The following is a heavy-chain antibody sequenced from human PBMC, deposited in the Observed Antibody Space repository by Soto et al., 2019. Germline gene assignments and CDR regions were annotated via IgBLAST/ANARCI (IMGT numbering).Heavy chain of an antibody. V-gene: IGHV3-7*05. Sequence: GGSLRLSCAASGFTFSSYWMSWVRQAPGKGLEREANTKQDGSEKYYVDSVKGRFTISRDNAKNSLYLQMNSLRAEDTAVYYCARWEEKYQLLLPLESYYGIDVWGQGTTVTVSS. J-gene: IGHJ6*02. CDR2: TKQDGSEK. D-gene: IGHD2-2*01. CDR3: ARWEEKYQLLLPLESYYGIDV. CDR1: GFTFSSYW.